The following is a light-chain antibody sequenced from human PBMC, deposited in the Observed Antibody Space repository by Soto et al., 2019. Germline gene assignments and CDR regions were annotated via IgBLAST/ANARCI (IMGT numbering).Light chain of an antibody. CDR3: QQYNNWPPLT. CDR2: VAS. Sequence: EIVMTQSPATLSVSPGERATLSCRASQSVSSNLAWYQQKPGQAPRLLIYVASPRATGIPARFSGSGSGTEFNRTISRLQSEDFAVYYCQQYNNWPPLTFGGGTKVAIK. V-gene: IGKV3-15*01. CDR1: QSVSSN. J-gene: IGKJ4*01.